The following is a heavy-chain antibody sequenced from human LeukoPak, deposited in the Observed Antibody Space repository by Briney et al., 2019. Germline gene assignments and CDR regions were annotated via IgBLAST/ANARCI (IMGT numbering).Heavy chain of an antibody. J-gene: IGHJ4*02. CDR2: ISGNGDDT. Sequence: GGSLRLSCAASGFTFTAYAMYWVRQAPGKGLEYVAAISGNGDDTHYADSVKGRFTISRDNSKNTLYVQMDSLRPEDMAVYYCARDRAAGLDYDPSGLDYWGQGTLVAVSS. CDR3: ARDRAAGLDYDPSGLDY. D-gene: IGHD3-22*01. V-gene: IGHV3-64*02. CDR1: GFTFTAYA.